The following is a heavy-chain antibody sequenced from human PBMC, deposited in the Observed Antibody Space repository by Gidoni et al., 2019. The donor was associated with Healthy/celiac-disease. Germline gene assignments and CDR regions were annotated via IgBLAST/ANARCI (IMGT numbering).Heavy chain of an antibody. D-gene: IGHD2-2*02. CDR1: GGSIGSSSYY. V-gene: IGHV4-39*07. CDR2: IYYSGST. CDR3: ARDLAVPAAIQFDP. J-gene: IGHJ5*02. Sequence: QLQLQESGPGLVKPSETLSLTCTVSGGSIGSSSYYWGWIRQPPGKGLEWIGSIYYSGSTYYNPSLKSRVTISVDTSKNQFSLKLSSVTAADTAVYYCARDLAVPAAIQFDPWGQGTLVTVSS.